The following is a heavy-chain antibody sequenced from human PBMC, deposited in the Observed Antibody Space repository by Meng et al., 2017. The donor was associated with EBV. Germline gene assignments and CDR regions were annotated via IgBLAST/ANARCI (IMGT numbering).Heavy chain of an antibody. CDR3: ASESGGGFTPDY. Sequence: GQWQQSGAAGKELGPSGKSPCRTLGATGISVAVSWVRQARGERLKGMEGLILISGAAHNDQKDPVRVTITADGSKCKNRMELKNLRLEDTAMYLCASESGGGFTPDYWGQGTLVTVSS. CDR1: GATGISVA. D-gene: IGHD3-16*01. J-gene: IGHJ4*02. CDR2: LILISGAA. V-gene: IGHV1-69*01.